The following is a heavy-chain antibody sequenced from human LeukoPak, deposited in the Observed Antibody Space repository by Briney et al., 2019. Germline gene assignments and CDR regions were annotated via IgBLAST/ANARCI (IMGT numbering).Heavy chain of an antibody. CDR3: ARDAVDIAVAGTFDY. D-gene: IGHD6-19*01. CDR1: GYTFTGYY. CDR2: INPNSGGT. J-gene: IGHJ4*02. Sequence: ASVKVSCKSSGYTFTGYYMHWVRQAPGQGREGMGWINPNSGGTNYAQKFQGRVTMTRDTSISTAYMELSRLRSDDTAVYYCARDAVDIAVAGTFDYWGQGTLVTVSS. V-gene: IGHV1-2*02.